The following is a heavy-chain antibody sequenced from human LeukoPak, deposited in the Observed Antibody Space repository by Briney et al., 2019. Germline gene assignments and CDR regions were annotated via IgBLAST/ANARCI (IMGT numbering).Heavy chain of an antibody. CDR3: ATGLFIAAADHHDY. CDR2: FDPEDGET. J-gene: IGHJ4*02. Sequence: ASVKVSCKVSGYTLTELSMHWVRQAPGEGREWMGGFDPEDGETIYAQKFQGRVTMTEDTSTDTAYMELSSLRSEDTAVYYCATGLFIAAADHHDYWGQGTLVTVSS. D-gene: IGHD6-13*01. CDR1: GYTLTELS. V-gene: IGHV1-24*01.